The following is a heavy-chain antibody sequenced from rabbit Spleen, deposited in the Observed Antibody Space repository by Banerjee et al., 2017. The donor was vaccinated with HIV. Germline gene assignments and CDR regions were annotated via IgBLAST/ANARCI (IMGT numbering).Heavy chain of an antibody. CDR1: GFSFSNSDY. V-gene: IGHV1S45*01. CDR2: IAGGSSGFT. D-gene: IGHD4-1*01. J-gene: IGHJ4*01. CDR3: VREVAAKFSL. Sequence: QEQLEESGGDLVKPGASLTLTCTASGFSFSNSDYMCWVRQAPGKGLEWISCIAGGSSGFTYSASWAKGRLTISKTSSTTVTLQMTSLTAADTATYFCVREVAAKFSLWGPGTLVTVS.